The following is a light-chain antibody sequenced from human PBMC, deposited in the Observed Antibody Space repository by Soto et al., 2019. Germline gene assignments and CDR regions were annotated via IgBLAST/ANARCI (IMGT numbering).Light chain of an antibody. V-gene: IGLV2-11*01. J-gene: IGLJ2*01. CDR1: SSDVGTYIY. CDR3: CSYAGGYTHAV. Sequence: QSVLTQPRSVSGPPGQSVSISCSGTSSDVGTYIYVSWYQQHPGKAPKLMIYDVSKRPSGVPDRFSGSKSGNTASLTISGLQAEDEADYYCCSYAGGYTHAVFGGGTKVTVL. CDR2: DVS.